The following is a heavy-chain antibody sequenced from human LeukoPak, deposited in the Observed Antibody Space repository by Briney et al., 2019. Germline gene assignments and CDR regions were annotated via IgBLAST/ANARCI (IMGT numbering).Heavy chain of an antibody. J-gene: IGHJ4*02. CDR1: GYTFTSYD. CDR3: ARGRRRDGYNYVY. V-gene: IGHV1-8*01. CDR2: VNPNSGNT. Sequence: ASVKVSCKASGYTFTSYDINWVRQATGQGLEWMGWVNPNSGNTGYAQKFQGRVTMTRNTSISTAYMELSSLRSKDTAVYYRARGRRRDGYNYVYWGQGTLVTVSS. D-gene: IGHD5-24*01.